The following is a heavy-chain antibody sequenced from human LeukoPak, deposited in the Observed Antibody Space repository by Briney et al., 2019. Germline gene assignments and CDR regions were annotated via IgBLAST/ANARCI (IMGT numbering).Heavy chain of an antibody. CDR3: ARRRITMVRGVGRWFDP. CDR1: GGSFSGYY. J-gene: IGHJ5*02. D-gene: IGHD3-10*01. V-gene: IGHV4-34*01. CDR2: INHSGST. Sequence: PSETLSLTCAVYGGSFSGYYWSWIRQPPGKGLEWIGEINHSGSTNYNPSLKSRVTISVDTSKNQFSLKLSSVTAADTAVYYCARRRITMVRGVGRWFDPWGQGTLVTVSS.